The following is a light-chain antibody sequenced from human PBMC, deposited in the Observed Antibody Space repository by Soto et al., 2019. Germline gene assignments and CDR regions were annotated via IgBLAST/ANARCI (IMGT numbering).Light chain of an antibody. CDR2: VAS. J-gene: IGKJ1*01. Sequence: DIQMTQSPSSLSASVGDRVTITCRASRDINHYLNWYQQKPGRAPKFLITVASSLQRGVPSRFSGSGSGTDFTLTISSLQPEDFATYYCQQNYSTPRTFGQGTKVEIK. V-gene: IGKV1-39*01. CDR1: RDINHY. CDR3: QQNYSTPRT.